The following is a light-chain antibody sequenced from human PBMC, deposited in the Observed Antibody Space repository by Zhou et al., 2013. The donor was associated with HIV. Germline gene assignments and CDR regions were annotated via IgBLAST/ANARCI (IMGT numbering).Light chain of an antibody. V-gene: IGKV3D-20*02. J-gene: IGKJ5*01. CDR1: HTVTSNY. CDR2: GAS. Sequence: DIVLTQSPGTLSLSPGERATLSCRASHTVTSNYLAWYQHKPGQGPKVLIFGASHRAIGIPARFSGSGFGTDFTLSISSLEPEDSAVYYCQQRDNWPITFGQGTRLEI. CDR3: QQRDNWPIT.